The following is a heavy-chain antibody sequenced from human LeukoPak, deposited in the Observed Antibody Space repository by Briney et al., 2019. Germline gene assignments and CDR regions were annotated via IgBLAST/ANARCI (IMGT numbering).Heavy chain of an antibody. J-gene: IGHJ6*02. D-gene: IGHD3-10*01. CDR1: GGSISSYY. Sequence: SETLSLTCTVSGGSISSYYWSWIRQPPGKGLEWIGYIYYSGSTNYNPSLKSRVTISVDTSKNQFSLKLSPVTAADTAVYYCARDRPSGITMVRGVRYGMDVWGQGTTVTVSS. V-gene: IGHV4-59*01. CDR2: IYYSGST. CDR3: ARDRPSGITMVRGVRYGMDV.